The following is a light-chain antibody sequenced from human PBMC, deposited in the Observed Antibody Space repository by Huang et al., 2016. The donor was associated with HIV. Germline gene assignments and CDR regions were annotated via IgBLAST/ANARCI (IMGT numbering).Light chain of an antibody. CDR1: QSLVHSDGNTY. CDR2: KVC. V-gene: IGKV2-30*02. Sequence: DVVMTQSPLSLPVTLGQPASISYRSSQSLVHSDGNTYLNWFQHRPGKSPRRLIYKVCNRDSGVTDRFSGSGSGTDFTLKISRVEAEDVGVYYCMQGTHWPLFGQGTKLEIK. J-gene: IGKJ2*01. CDR3: MQGTHWPL.